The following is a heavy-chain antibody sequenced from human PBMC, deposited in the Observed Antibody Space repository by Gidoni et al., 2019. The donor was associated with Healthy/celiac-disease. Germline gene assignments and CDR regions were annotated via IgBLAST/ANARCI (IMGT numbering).Heavy chain of an antibody. D-gene: IGHD3-10*01. V-gene: IGHV4-31*03. CDR2: IDYRGST. J-gene: IGHJ4*02. CDR1: GSSISSGGYY. Sequence: QVQLQESGPGLAKPSQTLSLTCTVSGSSISSGGYYWSWIRQHPGKGLVWVGYIDYRGSTYTNPSLKSRVTISVDTSKNQFSLKLSSVTAADTAVYYCARTPSVLRGGFDYLGQGTLVTVSS. CDR3: ARTPSVLRGGFDY.